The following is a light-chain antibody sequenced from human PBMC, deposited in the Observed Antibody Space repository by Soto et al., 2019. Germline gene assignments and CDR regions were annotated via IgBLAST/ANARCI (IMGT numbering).Light chain of an antibody. CDR2: HVS. Sequence: QSVLTQPASVSGSPGQSVTISCTGTSSDVGGYNYVSWYQQYPGKAPKLMIYHVSNRPSGVSNRFSGSKSGNSASLTISGLRAEQEVDYYCSSYTRTSTYVFGTGTKLTVL. CDR1: SSDVGGYNY. V-gene: IGLV2-14*01. J-gene: IGLJ1*01. CDR3: SSYTRTSTYV.